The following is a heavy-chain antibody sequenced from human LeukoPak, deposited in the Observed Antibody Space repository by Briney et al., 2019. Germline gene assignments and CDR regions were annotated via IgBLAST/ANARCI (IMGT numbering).Heavy chain of an antibody. J-gene: IGHJ4*02. CDR1: GGSFSDYY. CDR3: ASCVDPLGLDY. Sequence: SETLSLTCAVNGGSFSDYYWSWLRQPPGKGLEWIGEINHSGSSNYNPSFKSRVTISVDTSKNQFSLKLNSVTAADMAVHDCASCVDPLGLDYWGQRTLYAVSS. D-gene: IGHD7-27*01. CDR2: INHSGSS. V-gene: IGHV4-34*01.